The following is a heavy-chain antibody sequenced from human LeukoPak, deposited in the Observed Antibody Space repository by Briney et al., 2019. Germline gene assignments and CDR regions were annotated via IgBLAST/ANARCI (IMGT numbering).Heavy chain of an antibody. V-gene: IGHV4-30-2*01. CDR1: GGSISSGGYS. CDR2: IYHSGST. J-gene: IGHJ4*02. Sequence: SETLSLTCAVSGGSISSGGYSWSWIRQPPGKGLEWIEYIYHSGSTYYNPSLKSRVTISVDRSKNQFSLKLSSVTAADTAVYYCARAKYYYGSGSPHFDYWGQGTLVTVSS. CDR3: ARAKYYYGSGSPHFDY. D-gene: IGHD3-10*01.